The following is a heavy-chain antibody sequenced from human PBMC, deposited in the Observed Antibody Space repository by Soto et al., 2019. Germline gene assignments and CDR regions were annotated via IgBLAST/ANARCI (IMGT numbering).Heavy chain of an antibody. J-gene: IGHJ5*02. V-gene: IGHV5-51*01. Sequence: PGESLKISCKGSGYSFTNYWIGWVRQMPGKGLEWMGIVYPGDSDTRYSPSFQGQVTISADKSISTAYLQWSSLKASDTAMYYCARHEAERRLYSWFDPWGQGTLVTVSS. CDR1: GYSFTNYW. CDR2: VYPGDSDT. D-gene: IGHD1-1*01. CDR3: ARHEAERRLYSWFDP.